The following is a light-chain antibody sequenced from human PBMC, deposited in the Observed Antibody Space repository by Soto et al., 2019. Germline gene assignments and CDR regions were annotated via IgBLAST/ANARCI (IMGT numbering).Light chain of an antibody. Sequence: EIVMTQSPATLSVSPGERATLSCRASQSISSNLAWYQQKPGQAPRLLIYGASTRATGIPATFSGSWSGKEFTLTISSLQSEDFAVYYCQQYNNWPFTFGPGTKVDIK. CDR1: QSISSN. V-gene: IGKV3-15*01. CDR2: GAS. CDR3: QQYNNWPFT. J-gene: IGKJ3*01.